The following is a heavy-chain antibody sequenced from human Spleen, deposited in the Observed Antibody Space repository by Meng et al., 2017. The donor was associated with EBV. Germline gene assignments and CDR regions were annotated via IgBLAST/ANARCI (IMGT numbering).Heavy chain of an antibody. CDR1: CYTFTKFG. Sequence: QGQLVQAGNEVKKPGASVKVSCKASCYTFTKFGINWVRHAPGQGLEWLGWISTYNDNANYAPALRDRVTMTTDTSANTVYLDLRNLRSDDTAVYYCTRGDLWGQGTLVTVSS. CDR2: ISTYNDNA. J-gene: IGHJ4*02. CDR3: TRGDL. V-gene: IGHV1-18*01.